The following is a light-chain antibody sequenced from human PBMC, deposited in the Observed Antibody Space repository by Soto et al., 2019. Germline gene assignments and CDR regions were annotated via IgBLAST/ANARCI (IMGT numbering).Light chain of an antibody. V-gene: IGKV1-39*01. CDR2: GAS. Sequence: DIQMTQSPSSLSASVGDRVTITCRASQRISSYLNWYQQTPGKAPKLLMYGASSLQSGVPSRFSGSGSETDFTLTISSLQPEDSATYYCQQSYDTPITFGQGTRLEIK. CDR3: QQSYDTPIT. J-gene: IGKJ5*01. CDR1: QRISSY.